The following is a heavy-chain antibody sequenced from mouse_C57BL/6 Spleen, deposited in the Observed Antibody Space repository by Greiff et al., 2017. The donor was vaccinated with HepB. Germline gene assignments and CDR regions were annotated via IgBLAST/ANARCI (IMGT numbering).Heavy chain of an antibody. Sequence: VQLQQPGAELVKPGASVKLSCKASGYTFTSYWMHWVKQRPGQGLEWIGMIHPNSGSTNYNEKFKSKATLTVDKSSSTAYMQLSSLTSEDSAVYYCARSGDYDWFAYCGQGTLVTVSA. CDR1: GYTFTSYW. D-gene: IGHD2-4*01. CDR2: IHPNSGST. V-gene: IGHV1-64*01. CDR3: ARSGDYDWFAY. J-gene: IGHJ3*01.